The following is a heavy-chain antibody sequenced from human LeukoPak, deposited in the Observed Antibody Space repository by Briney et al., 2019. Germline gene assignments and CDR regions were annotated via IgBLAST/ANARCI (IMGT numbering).Heavy chain of an antibody. V-gene: IGHV1-2*02. D-gene: IGHD3-22*01. CDR3: ARDHDSSGYYQL. CDR1: GYTFTGYY. CDR2: INPNSGGT. J-gene: IGHJ4*02. Sequence: ASVKVSCKASGYTFTGYYIHWVRQAPGQGLEWMGWINPNSGGTNYAQKFQGRVTMTRDTSISTAYMELSRLRSDDTAVYYCARDHDSSGYYQLWGQGTLVTVSS.